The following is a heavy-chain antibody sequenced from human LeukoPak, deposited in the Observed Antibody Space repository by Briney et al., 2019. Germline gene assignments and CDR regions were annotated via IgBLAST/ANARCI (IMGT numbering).Heavy chain of an antibody. CDR3: ARVMGSTYYYYYYMDV. CDR1: GFTFTTYV. CDR2: ISGTSVNI. J-gene: IGHJ6*03. Sequence: GGSLRLSCAASGFTFTTYVMGWVRQAPGTGLEWVSSISGTSVNIEYADSVKGRFTISRDNSKNTLYLQMNSLRAEDTAVYYCARVMGSTYYYYYYMDVWGKGTTVTVSS. V-gene: IGHV3-23*01. D-gene: IGHD2/OR15-2a*01.